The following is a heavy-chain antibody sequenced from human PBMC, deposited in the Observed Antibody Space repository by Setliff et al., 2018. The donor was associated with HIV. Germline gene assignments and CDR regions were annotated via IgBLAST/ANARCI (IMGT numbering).Heavy chain of an antibody. V-gene: IGHV6-1*01. J-gene: IGHJ4*02. CDR1: GDSVSSNSAA. CDR2: TYYRSKWYY. D-gene: IGHD3-22*01. Sequence: SKTLSLTCAISGDSVSSNSAAWNWIRQSPARGLEWLGRTYYRSKWYYNYAVSVKSRITINPDTSKNQFSLQMNSLRAEDTAVYYCARDLSYDYDRSSDTFDYWGQGTLVTVSS. CDR3: ARDLSYDYDRSSDTFDY.